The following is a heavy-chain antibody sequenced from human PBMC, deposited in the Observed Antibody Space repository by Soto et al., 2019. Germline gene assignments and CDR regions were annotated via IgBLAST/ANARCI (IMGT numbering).Heavy chain of an antibody. CDR1: GGTFSSHA. Sequence: QVQLVQSGAEVKKPGSSVKVSCKASGGTFSSHAISWVRQAPGQGLEWMGGIIPFFKATNYAQKFQGRVTITADDSTSTAYMDLYSLRFADTAVYYCARDVSLNYYDGTFSYYAMDVWGQGTTVTVSS. CDR2: IIPFFKAT. D-gene: IGHD3-16*01. J-gene: IGHJ6*02. CDR3: ARDVSLNYYDGTFSYYAMDV. V-gene: IGHV1-69*01.